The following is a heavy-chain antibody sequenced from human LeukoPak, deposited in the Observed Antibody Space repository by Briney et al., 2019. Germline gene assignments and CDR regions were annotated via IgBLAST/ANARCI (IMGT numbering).Heavy chain of an antibody. CDR3: ARVSKTYSYGYLNDY. D-gene: IGHD5-18*01. CDR2: IRAIRNLT. J-gene: IGHJ4*02. V-gene: IGHV3-21*01. CDR1: GLTFNKYA. Sequence: PGRSLRLSCVVYGLTFNKYAMNWVSQAPRQGREWVSAIRAIRNLTYYTDSVKGRFSISRDNAKNSLYLQMTSLRDEDTAVYYCARVSKTYSYGYLNDYWGQGTLVIVSS.